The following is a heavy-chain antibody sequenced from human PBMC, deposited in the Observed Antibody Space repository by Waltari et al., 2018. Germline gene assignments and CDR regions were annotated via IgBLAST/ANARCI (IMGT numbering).Heavy chain of an antibody. D-gene: IGHD3-22*01. CDR3: LRDSSGSHFDY. CDR1: GYTFTGYA. V-gene: IGHV1-2*06. Sequence: LVQSGAEVKKPGASVKVSCKASGYTFTGYAILWVRQAPGQGLEWMGRINPKNGDTHYAQKFQGRVAMTTDTSTNTALMELHSLRSDDTAVYYCLRDSSGSHFDYWGQGTLVTVSS. J-gene: IGHJ4*02. CDR2: INPKNGDT.